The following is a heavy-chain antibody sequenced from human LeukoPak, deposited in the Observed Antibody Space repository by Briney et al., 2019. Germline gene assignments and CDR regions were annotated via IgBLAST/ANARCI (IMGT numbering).Heavy chain of an antibody. CDR3: ARDLDSGDDTGLDY. CDR2: IWYDGNNK. D-gene: IGHD5-12*01. Sequence: GGSLRLSCAASGFIFSSYGLHWVRQAPGKGLEWVAGIWYDGNNKYYGDSVKGRFTISRDNSKNSVYLQMNSLRAEDTAVYYCARDLDSGDDTGLDYWGQGTLVTVSS. J-gene: IGHJ4*02. CDR1: GFIFSSYG. V-gene: IGHV3-33*01.